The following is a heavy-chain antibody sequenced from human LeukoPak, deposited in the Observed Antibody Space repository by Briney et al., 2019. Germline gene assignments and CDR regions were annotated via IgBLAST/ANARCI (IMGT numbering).Heavy chain of an antibody. CDR3: ARVDDYGDYNWYFDL. D-gene: IGHD4-17*01. V-gene: IGHV4-30-2*01. CDR1: GGSISSGGYY. CDR2: IYHSGST. Sequence: SETLSLTCTVSGGSISSGGYYWSWIRQPPGKGLEWFGYIYHSGSTYYNPSLKSRVTISVDRSKNQFSLKLSSVTAADTAVYYCARVDDYGDYNWYFDLWGRGTLVTVSS. J-gene: IGHJ2*01.